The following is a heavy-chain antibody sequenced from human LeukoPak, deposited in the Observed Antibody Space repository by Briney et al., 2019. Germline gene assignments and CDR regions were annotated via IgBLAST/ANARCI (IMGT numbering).Heavy chain of an antibody. V-gene: IGHV4-59*08. CDR3: ARHKLVGYGSAWYFDN. J-gene: IGHJ4*02. Sequence: SETLSLTCTVSGGSISTYYWSSIRRPPGKGLEWIGYIYYSGSTNYNPSLKSRVTISVDTSKNQFSLKLSSVTAADTAVYYCARHKLVGYGSAWYFDNWGQGTLVTVSS. CDR1: GGSISTYY. D-gene: IGHD6-19*01. CDR2: IYYSGST.